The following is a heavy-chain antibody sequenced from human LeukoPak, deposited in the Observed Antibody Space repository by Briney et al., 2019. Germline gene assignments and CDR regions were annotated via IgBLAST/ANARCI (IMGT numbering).Heavy chain of an antibody. CDR1: GGSISSGDYY. Sequence: SQTLSLTCTVSGGSISSGDYYWSWIRQPPGKGLEWIGYIYYSGSTYYNPSLKSRVTISVDTSKNQFSLKLSSVTAADTAVYYCARVWRITGTPYDAFDIWGQGTMVTVSS. J-gene: IGHJ3*02. V-gene: IGHV4-30-4*01. D-gene: IGHD1/OR15-1a*01. CDR2: IYYSGST. CDR3: ARVWRITGTPYDAFDI.